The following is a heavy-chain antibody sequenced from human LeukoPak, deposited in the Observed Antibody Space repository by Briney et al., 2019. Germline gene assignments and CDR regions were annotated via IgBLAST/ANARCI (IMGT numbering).Heavy chain of an antibody. CDR3: ARHPFATPFDY. Sequence: SETLSLTCTVSGDSVSGVYWSWIRQPPGKGLEWIGYVYYSGNTNYNPSLKSRVTMSLDTSKNQVSLRLSSVTAADTAVYYCARHPFATPFDYWGRGTLLTVSS. D-gene: IGHD2-15*01. CDR1: GDSVSGVY. CDR2: VYYSGNT. J-gene: IGHJ4*02. V-gene: IGHV4-59*08.